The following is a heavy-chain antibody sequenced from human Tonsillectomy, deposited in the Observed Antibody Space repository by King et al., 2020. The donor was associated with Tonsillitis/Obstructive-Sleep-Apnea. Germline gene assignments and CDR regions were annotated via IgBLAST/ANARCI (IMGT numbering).Heavy chain of an antibody. CDR3: ARAEGHCSITSCYEDHYYGMDV. CDR1: GFTFSTYE. V-gene: IGHV3-48*03. CDR2: ISSSGRSI. D-gene: IGHD2-2*01. Sequence: VQLVESGGGLVQPGGSLRLSCAASGFTFSTYEMNWVRQAPGKGLEWVACISSSGRSIYYADSVKGRFTISRDNAKNSLYLQMNSLRAEDTAVYYCARAEGHCSITSCYEDHYYGMDVWGQGTTVTVSS. J-gene: IGHJ6*02.